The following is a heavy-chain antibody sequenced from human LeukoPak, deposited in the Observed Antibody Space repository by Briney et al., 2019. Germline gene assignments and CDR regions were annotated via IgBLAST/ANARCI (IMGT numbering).Heavy chain of an antibody. CDR1: GFTFSSYD. D-gene: IGHD3-9*01. J-gene: IGHJ4*02. Sequence: GGSLRLSCAASGFTFSSYDIHWVRQATGKGLEWVSGIGTAGEIYYPGSVKGRFTISRENAKNSLYLQMNSLRAEDTAVYFCAKEPHILTGYYTDYFDSWGQGTLVTVSS. V-gene: IGHV3-13*01. CDR3: AKEPHILTGYYTDYFDS. CDR2: IGTAGEI.